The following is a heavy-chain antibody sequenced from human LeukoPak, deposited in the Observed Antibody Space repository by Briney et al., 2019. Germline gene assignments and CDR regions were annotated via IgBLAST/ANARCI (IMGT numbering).Heavy chain of an antibody. CDR2: IYYTGST. J-gene: IGHJ3*01. D-gene: IGHD3-22*01. V-gene: IGHV4-31*03. Sequence: PSQTLSLTCTVYGDSVSSGGYYWDWIRQRPGKGLEWIGYIYYTGSTSYNPSLKSRLTIAVDTSKNQFSLKLSSVTAADTAVYYCARPLNTFHDTSDVWGQGTMVTVSS. CDR1: GDSVSSGGYY. CDR3: ARPLNTFHDTSDV.